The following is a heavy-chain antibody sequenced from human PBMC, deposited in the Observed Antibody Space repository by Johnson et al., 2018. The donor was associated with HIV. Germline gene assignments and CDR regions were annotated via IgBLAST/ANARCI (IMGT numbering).Heavy chain of an antibody. CDR2: ISYDGSNK. D-gene: IGHD6-13*01. CDR1: GFTFSSYA. V-gene: IGHV3-30*18. J-gene: IGHJ3*02. Sequence: QVQLVESGGGLVQPGGSLRLSCAASGFTFSSYAMHWVRQAPGKGLEWVAVISYDGSNKYYADSVKGRFTISRDNSKNTMYLQMNSLRAEDTAVYYCAKTYSSSWYAFDIWGQGTMVTVSS. CDR3: AKTYSSSWYAFDI.